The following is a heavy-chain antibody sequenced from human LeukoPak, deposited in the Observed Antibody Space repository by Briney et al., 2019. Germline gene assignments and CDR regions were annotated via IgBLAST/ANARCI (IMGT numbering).Heavy chain of an antibody. V-gene: IGHV4-39*01. CDR1: GGSISSSSYY. J-gene: IGHJ4*02. CDR2: ICYSGST. CDR3: ARTVGLGQHRY. Sequence: SETLSLTCTVSGGSISSSSYYWGWIRQPPGKGLEWNGSICYSGSTYYNPSLKIRVTISVDTSKNQFSLKLSSVTAADTAVYYCARTVGLGQHRYWGQGTLVTVSS. D-gene: IGHD1/OR15-1a*01.